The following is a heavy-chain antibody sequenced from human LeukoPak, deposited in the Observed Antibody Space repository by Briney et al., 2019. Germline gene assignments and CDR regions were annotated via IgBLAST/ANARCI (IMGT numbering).Heavy chain of an antibody. V-gene: IGHV3-7*01. CDR2: IKEEGSER. CDR1: GFTFSSYW. Sequence: GGSLRLSCAASGFTFSSYWMSWVRQAPGKGLEWVANIKEEGSERNYVDAVKGRFTIFRDNAKKSVYLQMNSLRAEDTGIYYCARELSGDVIDSWGQGILVTVSS. J-gene: IGHJ5*01. D-gene: IGHD5-24*01. CDR3: ARELSGDVIDS.